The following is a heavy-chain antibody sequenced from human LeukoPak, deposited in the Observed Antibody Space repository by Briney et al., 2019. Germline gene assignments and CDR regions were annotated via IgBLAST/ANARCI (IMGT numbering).Heavy chain of an antibody. CDR3: ARDQFGELVVCTFHI. CDR1: GFTFSSYA. CDR2: ISHDGSNK. V-gene: IGHV3-30-3*01. J-gene: IGHJ3*02. Sequence: GGSLRLSCAVSGFTFSSYAMHWVRQAPGKGREGVAVISHDGSNKYYAHSVKGRFTISRDNSKNTLYLQMNSLRAEDTAVYYCARDQFGELVVCTFHIWGQGTMVTVSS. D-gene: IGHD3-10*01.